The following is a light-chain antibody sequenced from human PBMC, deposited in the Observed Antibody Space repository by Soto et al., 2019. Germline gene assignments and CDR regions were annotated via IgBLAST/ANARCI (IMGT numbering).Light chain of an antibody. V-gene: IGKV1-5*01. CDR3: QQLTNFRFT. J-gene: IGKJ2*01. Sequence: DIQMTQSPSTLSASVGDRVIITCRASQSIDTWLAWYQHKPGRAPEVLISEATSLERGVPSRFSGSGSGTEFSLTISSLQPDDFATYYCQQLTNFRFTFGQGTKLDIK. CDR1: QSIDTW. CDR2: EAT.